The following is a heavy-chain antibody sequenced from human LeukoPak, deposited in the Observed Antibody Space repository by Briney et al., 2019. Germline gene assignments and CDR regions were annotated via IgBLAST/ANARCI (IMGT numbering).Heavy chain of an antibody. CDR3: AKDRDGYNPDC. CDR1: GFTFTSYA. CDR2: ISVSGGTT. D-gene: IGHD5-24*01. Sequence: GGSLRLSCAASGFTFTSYAMSWVRQAPGKGLEWVSSISVSGGTTYYADSVKGRFTISRDNSMNTLYLQMNSLRAEDTAVYYCAKDRDGYNPDCWGQGTLVTVSS. V-gene: IGHV3-23*01. J-gene: IGHJ4*02.